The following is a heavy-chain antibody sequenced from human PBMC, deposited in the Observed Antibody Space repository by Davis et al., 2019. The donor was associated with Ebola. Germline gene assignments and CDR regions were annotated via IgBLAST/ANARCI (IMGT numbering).Heavy chain of an antibody. CDR1: GYTFTSYY. V-gene: IGHV1-46*03. Sequence: ASVKVSCKASGYTFTSYYMHWVRQAPGQGLEWMGIINPSGGRTTYAQKFQGRVTMTRDTSTSTVYMELSSLRSEDTAMYYCARGNRGGDILTGCFFDYWGQGTLVTVSS. D-gene: IGHD3-9*01. CDR2: INPSGGRT. CDR3: ARGNRGGDILTGCFFDY. J-gene: IGHJ4*02.